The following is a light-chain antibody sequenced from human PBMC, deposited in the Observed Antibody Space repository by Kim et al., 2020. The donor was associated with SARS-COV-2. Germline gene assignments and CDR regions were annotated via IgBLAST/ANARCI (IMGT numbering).Light chain of an antibody. V-gene: IGLV3-1*01. Sequence: ELTQPPSVSVSPGQTASITCSGDKLGDKYACWYQQKPGQSPVLVIYQDSKRPSGIPERFSGSNSGNTATLTISGTQAMDEADYYCQAWDSSTAWVFGGG. CDR3: QAWDSSTAWV. CDR1: KLGDKY. CDR2: QDS. J-gene: IGLJ3*02.